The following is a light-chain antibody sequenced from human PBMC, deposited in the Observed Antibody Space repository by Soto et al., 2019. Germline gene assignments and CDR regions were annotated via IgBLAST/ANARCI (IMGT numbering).Light chain of an antibody. CDR2: GAS. J-gene: IGKJ2*02. CDR3: HQYNNWPPGT. V-gene: IGKV3-15*01. CDR1: QSVSSN. Sequence: EIVMTQSPATLSVSPGERATLSCRASQSVSSNLAWYQQKPGQAPRLLIYGASTRATGIPARISGSGSGTEFTLTISSLQSEDFAVYYCHQYNNWPPGTFGQGTKLEIK.